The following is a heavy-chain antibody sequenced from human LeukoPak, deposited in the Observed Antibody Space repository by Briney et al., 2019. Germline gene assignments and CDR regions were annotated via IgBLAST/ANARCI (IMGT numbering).Heavy chain of an antibody. CDR2: IYDSGST. CDR3: AKWHERLLAFDS. Sequence: PSETLSLTCTVSGGSIRSSYYYWGWIRQPPGKGLEWIGSIYDSGSTYYNPSLKSRVTISVDTSKNQFSLKLNSVTAADTAVYYCAKWHERLLAFDSWGQGTLVTVSS. CDR1: GGSIRSSYYY. D-gene: IGHD1-1*01. J-gene: IGHJ4*02. V-gene: IGHV4-39*01.